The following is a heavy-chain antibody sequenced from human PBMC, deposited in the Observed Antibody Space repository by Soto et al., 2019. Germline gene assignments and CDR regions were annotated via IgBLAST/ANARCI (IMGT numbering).Heavy chain of an antibody. CDR2: IYHSGST. J-gene: IGHJ5*02. Sequence: SETLSLTCAVSGGSISSGGYSWSWIRQPPGKGLEWIGYIYHSGSTYYNPSLKSRVTISVDRSKNQFSLKLSSVTAADTAVYYCARDRVDCTSGVCYNWFALWGQGTVVTVSS. CDR3: ARDRVDCTSGVCYNWFAL. V-gene: IGHV4-30-2*01. CDR1: GGSISSGGYS. D-gene: IGHD2-8*01.